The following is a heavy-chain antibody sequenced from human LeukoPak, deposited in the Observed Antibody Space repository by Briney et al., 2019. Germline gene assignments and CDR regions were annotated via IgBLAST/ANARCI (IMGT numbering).Heavy chain of an antibody. D-gene: IGHD3-3*01. V-gene: IGHV3-48*04. CDR2: ISSSSTTI. CDR1: GFTFSGYA. J-gene: IGHJ4*02. Sequence: GGSLRLSCAASGFTFSGYAMNWVRQAPGKGLEWVSYISSSSTTIQYSDSVRGRFTISRDSAKNSLYLQMRSLRAEDTAVYYCARDQSPITIFGVSLGYWGQGTLVTVSS. CDR3: ARDQSPITIFGVSLGY.